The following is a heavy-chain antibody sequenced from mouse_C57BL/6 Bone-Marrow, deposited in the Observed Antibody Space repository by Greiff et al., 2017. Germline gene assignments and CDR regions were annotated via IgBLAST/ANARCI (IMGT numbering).Heavy chain of an antibody. CDR3: ARSPITTVVEDWYFDV. Sequence: QVQLQQPGAELVMPGASVKLSCKASGYTFTSYWMHWVKQRPGQGLEWIGEIDPSDSYTNYNQKFKGKSTLTVDKSSSTAYMQLSSLTSEDSAVYYCARSPITTVVEDWYFDVWGTETTVTDSS. CDR1: GYTFTSYW. D-gene: IGHD1-1*01. V-gene: IGHV1-69*01. CDR2: IDPSDSYT. J-gene: IGHJ1*03.